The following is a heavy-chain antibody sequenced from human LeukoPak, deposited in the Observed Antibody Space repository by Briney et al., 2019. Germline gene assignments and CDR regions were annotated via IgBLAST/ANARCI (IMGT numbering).Heavy chain of an antibody. CDR2: INPNSGGT. CDR3: ARGEEHGSGNFDY. D-gene: IGHD3-10*01. CDR1: GYTFTGYY. Sequence: ASVKVSCKASGYTFTGYYMHWARQAPGQGLEWMGWINPNSGGTNYAQKFQGWVTMTRDTSISTAYMELSRLRSDDTAVYYCARGEEHGSGNFDYWGQGTLVTVSS. V-gene: IGHV1-2*04. J-gene: IGHJ4*02.